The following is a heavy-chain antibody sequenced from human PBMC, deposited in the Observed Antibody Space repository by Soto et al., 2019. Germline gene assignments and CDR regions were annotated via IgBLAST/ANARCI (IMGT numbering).Heavy chain of an antibody. CDR3: ARTNYDFWSGYFPGPDNWFDP. CDR2: INTNTGNP. J-gene: IGHJ5*02. Sequence: ASVKVSCKASGYTFTSYAMNWVRQAPGRGLEWMGWINTNTGNPTYAQGFTGRFVFSLDTSVSTAYLQICSLKTEDTAVSYCARTNYDFWSGYFPGPDNWFDPWGQGTLVTVSS. D-gene: IGHD3-3*01. CDR1: GYTFTSYA. V-gene: IGHV7-4-1*01.